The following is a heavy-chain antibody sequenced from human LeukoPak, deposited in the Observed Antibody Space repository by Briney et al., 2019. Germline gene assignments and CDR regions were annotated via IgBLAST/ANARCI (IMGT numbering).Heavy chain of an antibody. CDR3: ARGGEVVVAAMGDVWFDP. D-gene: IGHD2-15*01. Sequence: GGSLRLSCAASGFTVSSNYMSWVRQAPGKGLEWVSVIYSGGSTYYADSVKGRFTISRDNAKNSLYLQMNSLRAEDTAVYYCARGGEVVVAAMGDVWFDPWGQGTLVTVSS. V-gene: IGHV3-66*01. J-gene: IGHJ5*02. CDR1: GFTVSSNY. CDR2: IYSGGST.